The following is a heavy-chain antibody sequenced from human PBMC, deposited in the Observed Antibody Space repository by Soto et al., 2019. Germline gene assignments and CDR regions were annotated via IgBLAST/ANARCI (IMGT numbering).Heavy chain of an antibody. CDR2: ISSSSSYI. CDR1: GFTFSSYS. J-gene: IGHJ5*02. D-gene: IGHD2-2*01. Sequence: EVQLVESGGGLVKPGGSLRLSCAASGFTFSSYSMNWVRQAPGKGLEWVSSISSSSSYIYYADSVKGRFTISRDNAKNSLYLQMNSLRAEDTAVYYCARDATLVVPAANWFDPWGQGTLVTVSS. CDR3: ARDATLVVPAANWFDP. V-gene: IGHV3-21*01.